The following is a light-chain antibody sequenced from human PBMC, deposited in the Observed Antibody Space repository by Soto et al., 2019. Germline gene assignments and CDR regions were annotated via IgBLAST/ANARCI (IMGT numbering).Light chain of an antibody. V-gene: IGKV3-20*01. CDR2: GAS. J-gene: IGKJ1*01. CDR1: QSISSTS. CDR3: HYGNSPPWT. Sequence: EIVMTQSPATLSVSPGERATLSCRASQSISSTSLAWYQQKPGQAPRLLICGASSRATGIPDRFSGSGSGTDFTLSISSLEPEDFAVYYCHYGNSPPWTFAQGTKVEIK.